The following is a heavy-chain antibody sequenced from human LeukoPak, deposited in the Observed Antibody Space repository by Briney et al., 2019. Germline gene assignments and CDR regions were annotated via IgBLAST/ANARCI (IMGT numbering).Heavy chain of an antibody. V-gene: IGHV1-18*01. J-gene: IGHJ5*02. CDR3: ARRGYCSGGSCYSRAVWFDP. CDR1: GYTFTSYG. CDR2: ISAYNGNT. Sequence: ASVKVSCKASGYTFTSYGISWVRQAPGQGLEWMGWISAYNGNTNYAQKLQGRVTMTTDTSTSTAYMELRSLRSDDTAVYYCARRGYCSGGSCYSRAVWFDPWGQGTLVTVSS. D-gene: IGHD2-15*01.